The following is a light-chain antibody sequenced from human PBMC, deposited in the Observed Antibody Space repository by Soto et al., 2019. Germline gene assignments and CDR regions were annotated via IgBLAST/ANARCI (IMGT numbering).Light chain of an antibody. CDR1: QSISTW. Sequence: DIQMTQSPSTLSASVGDRVTITCRASQSISTWLAWYQQKPGRAPNLLIYKASSLESGVPSRCSGGGSGTEFTITISSLQPDDFATYYCQQYNVFPITFGQGTRLEIK. V-gene: IGKV1-5*03. CDR2: KAS. J-gene: IGKJ5*01. CDR3: QQYNVFPIT.